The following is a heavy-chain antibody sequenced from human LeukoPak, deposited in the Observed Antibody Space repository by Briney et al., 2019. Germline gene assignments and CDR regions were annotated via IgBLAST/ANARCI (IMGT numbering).Heavy chain of an antibody. D-gene: IGHD6-19*01. CDR3: ARADIRAIASSGWYGFDY. CDR2: ISGYNGNT. CDR1: GYTFTSYG. V-gene: IGHV1-18*01. J-gene: IGHJ4*02. Sequence: ASVKVSCXASGYTFTSYGISWVRQAPGQGLEWMGWISGYNGNTNYAQKFQGRVTMTTDTSTSTAYMELRSLRSDDTAVYYCARADIRAIASSGWYGFDYWGQGTLVTVSS.